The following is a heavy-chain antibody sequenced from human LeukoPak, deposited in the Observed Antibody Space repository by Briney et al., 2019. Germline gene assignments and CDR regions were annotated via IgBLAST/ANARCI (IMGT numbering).Heavy chain of an antibody. Sequence: ASEKVSCKVSGYTLTELSMHWVRQAPGQGLEWMGIINPSGGSTSYAQKFQGRVTMTRDTSTSTVYMELSSLRSEDTAVYYCARSGVTTDYWYFDLWGRGTLVTVSS. V-gene: IGHV1-46*01. CDR3: ARSGVTTDYWYFDL. CDR1: GYTLTELS. J-gene: IGHJ2*01. D-gene: IGHD4-17*01. CDR2: INPSGGST.